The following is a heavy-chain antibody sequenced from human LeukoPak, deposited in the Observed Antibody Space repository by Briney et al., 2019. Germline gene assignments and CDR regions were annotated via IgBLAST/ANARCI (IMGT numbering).Heavy chain of an antibody. CDR1: GGSIGSSSYH. D-gene: IGHD6-13*01. CDR3: ARWTMAAADY. Sequence: NASETLTLTCTVSGGSIGSSSYHWGWIRQPPGKGLEWIGTIYYTGSTYYNPSLKSRVTISVDTSKKQFSLKLTSVTAADTAVYYCARWTMAAADYWGQGTLVTVSS. CDR2: IYYTGST. J-gene: IGHJ4*02. V-gene: IGHV4-39*01.